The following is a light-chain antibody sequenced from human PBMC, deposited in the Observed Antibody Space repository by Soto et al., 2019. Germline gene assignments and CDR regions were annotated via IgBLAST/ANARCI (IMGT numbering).Light chain of an antibody. Sequence: QSALTQPASVSGSPGQSITISCAGTSSDIGAYNYVSWYQQHPGEAPKLIIYDVNSRPSGVSHRFSGSKSGNTASLTIFGLQTEDEADYYCSSYSTTTARLVFGGGTKVTVL. CDR3: SSYSTTTARLV. V-gene: IGLV2-14*01. CDR2: DVN. J-gene: IGLJ3*02. CDR1: SSDIGAYNY.